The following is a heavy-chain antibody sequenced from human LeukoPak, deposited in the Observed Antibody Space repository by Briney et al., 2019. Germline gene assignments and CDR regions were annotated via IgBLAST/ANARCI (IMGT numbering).Heavy chain of an antibody. Sequence: GGSLRLSCGASGFIFNQYCMGWVRQAPGMGPEWVSYISTSGGSTYYSASAKGRFTISRDNARDSLFLQLRRLTAEDTAVYYCARDPRGDFVWGHRFDYWGQGVLVSVSS. CDR3: ARDPRGDFVWGHRFDY. V-gene: IGHV3-11*01. CDR1: GFIFNQYC. J-gene: IGHJ4*02. D-gene: IGHD3-16*01. CDR2: ISTSGGST.